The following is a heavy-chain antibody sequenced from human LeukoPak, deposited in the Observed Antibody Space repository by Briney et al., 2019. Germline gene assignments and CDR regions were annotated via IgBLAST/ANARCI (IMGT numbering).Heavy chain of an antibody. CDR1: GGSISSGGYS. CDR2: IYHSGST. J-gene: IGHJ3*02. D-gene: IGHD3-9*01. CDR3: ARAMLPYDILTGYYLYDAFDI. V-gene: IGHV4-30-2*01. Sequence: SETLSLTCAVSGGSISSGGYSWIWIRQPPGKGLEWIGYIYHSGSTYYNPSLKSRVTISVDRSKNQFSLKLSSVTAADTAVYYCARAMLPYDILTGYYLYDAFDIWGQGTMVTVSS.